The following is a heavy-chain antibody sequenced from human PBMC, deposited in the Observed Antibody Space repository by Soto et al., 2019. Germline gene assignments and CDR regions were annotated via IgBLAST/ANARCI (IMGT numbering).Heavy chain of an antibody. CDR1: DFTLSSYG. V-gene: IGHV3-23*01. Sequence: PGGSLRLSCAASDFTLSSYGMTWVRQPPGKGLEWVSTIRGRGATTYYADSVKGRFTISRDDSKNTLYLQMNSLRVDDTAVYFCAKDVNYDVLAGYYYYWGQGTLVTVSS. CDR3: AKDVNYDVLAGYYYY. CDR2: IRGRGATT. J-gene: IGHJ4*02. D-gene: IGHD3-9*01.